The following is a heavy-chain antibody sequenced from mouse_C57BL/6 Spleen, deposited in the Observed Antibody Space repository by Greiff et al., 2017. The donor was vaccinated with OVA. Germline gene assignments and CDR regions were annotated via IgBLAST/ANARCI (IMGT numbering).Heavy chain of an antibody. Sequence: QVQLQQSGPELVKPGASVKISCKASGYAFSSSWMNWVKQRPGKGLEGIGRIYPGEGDTNYNGKFKGKATLTADKSSSTAYMQLSSLTSEDSAVYFCARDGKGYWGQGTTLTVSS. CDR3: ARDGKGY. J-gene: IGHJ2*01. CDR1: GYAFSSSW. D-gene: IGHD2-1*01. CDR2: IYPGEGDT. V-gene: IGHV1-82*01.